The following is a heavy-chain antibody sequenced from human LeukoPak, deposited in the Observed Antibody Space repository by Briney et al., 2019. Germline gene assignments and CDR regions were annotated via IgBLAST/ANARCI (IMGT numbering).Heavy chain of an antibody. Sequence: PGGSLRLSCAASGFTFSSYSMNWVRQAPGKGLEWVSFISSSSSYIYYADSVKGRFTISRDNAKNSLYLQMNSLRAEDTAVYYCAVYCSGGSCRFDYWGQGTLVTVSS. J-gene: IGHJ4*02. CDR1: GFTFSSYS. CDR2: ISSSSSYI. CDR3: AVYCSGGSCRFDY. V-gene: IGHV3-21*01. D-gene: IGHD2-15*01.